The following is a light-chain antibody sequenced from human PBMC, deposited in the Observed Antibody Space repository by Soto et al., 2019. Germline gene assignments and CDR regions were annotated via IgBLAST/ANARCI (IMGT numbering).Light chain of an antibody. Sequence: QSALTQPRSVSGSPGQSVTISCTGTSSDVGGYNYVSWYQHHPDKAPELMIYDVTKRPSGVPDHFSGAKSGNTASLTISGLQAEDEADYFCCSYAGSNTYVFGGGTKLTVL. CDR3: CSYAGSNTYV. CDR1: SSDVGGYNY. V-gene: IGLV2-11*01. J-gene: IGLJ1*01. CDR2: DVT.